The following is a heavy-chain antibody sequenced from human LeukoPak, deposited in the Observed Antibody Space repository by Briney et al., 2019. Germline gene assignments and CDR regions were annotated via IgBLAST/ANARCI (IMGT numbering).Heavy chain of an antibody. Sequence: SLRXXXXAXXXTFSXYAMSWVRQAPGKGLEWVSGISGSGGSTYYADSVKGRFTISRDNSKNTLYLQMNSLRAEDTAVYYCAKDSVPYYYGSGSYPDYWGQGTLVTVSS. CDR3: AKDSVPYYYGSGSYPDY. CDR1: XXTFSXYA. V-gene: IGHV3-23*01. D-gene: IGHD3-10*01. CDR2: ISGSGGST. J-gene: IGHJ4*02.